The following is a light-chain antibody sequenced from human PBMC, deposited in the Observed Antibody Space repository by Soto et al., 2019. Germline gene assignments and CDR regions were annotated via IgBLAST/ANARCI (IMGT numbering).Light chain of an antibody. V-gene: IGLV2-14*01. Sequence: QSALTQPASVSGSPGQSITISCTGTVGLVSWYQHHPGKSPRLLIYEVSNRPSGVSNRFSASKSGNTASLTISGLQAEDEADYYCCSYRSSSTLVFGGGTKLTVL. CDR1: VGL. CDR3: CSYRSSSTLV. CDR2: EVS. J-gene: IGLJ2*01.